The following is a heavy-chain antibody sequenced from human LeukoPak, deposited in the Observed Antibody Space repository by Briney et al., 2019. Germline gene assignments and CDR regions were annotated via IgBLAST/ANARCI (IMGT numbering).Heavy chain of an antibody. CDR2: ISSSSSYI. Sequence: PGGSLRLSCAASGFTFSSYSMNWVRQAPGKGLEWVSSISSSSSYIYYADSVKGRFTISRDNAKNSLYLQMNSLRAEDTAVYYCARDQRSVVRGVNPFDYWGQGTLVTVPS. CDR3: ARDQRSVVRGVNPFDY. V-gene: IGHV3-21*01. CDR1: GFTFSSYS. D-gene: IGHD3-10*01. J-gene: IGHJ4*02.